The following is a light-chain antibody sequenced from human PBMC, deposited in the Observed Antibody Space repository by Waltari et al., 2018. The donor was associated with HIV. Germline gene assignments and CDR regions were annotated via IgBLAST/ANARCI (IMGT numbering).Light chain of an antibody. CDR1: QSTSGW. J-gene: IGKJ1*01. CDR3: QQYNTNSPRT. Sequence: DIQMTQSPSTLSASVGYRVTITCRPSQSTSGWLAWYQQKPGKAPNLLIYRASSLESGVPSRFSGSGSGSEFTLTISSLQPDDFATYYCQQYNTNSPRTFGQGTKVEIK. CDR2: RAS. V-gene: IGKV1-5*03.